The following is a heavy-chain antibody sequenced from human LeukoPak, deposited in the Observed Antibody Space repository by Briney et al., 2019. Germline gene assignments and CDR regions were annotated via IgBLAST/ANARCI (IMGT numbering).Heavy chain of an antibody. J-gene: IGHJ5*02. D-gene: IGHD2-15*01. CDR3: ARQEYCSGGSCYTWFDP. CDR2: IYPGDSDI. CDR1: GYSITSYR. Sequence: GESLKISCKGSGYSITSYRIGWVRQMPGKGLEWMGIIYPGDSDIRYSPSFQGQVTISADKSISTAYLQWSSLKASDTAMYYCARQEYCSGGSCYTWFDPWGQGTLVTVSS. V-gene: IGHV5-51*01.